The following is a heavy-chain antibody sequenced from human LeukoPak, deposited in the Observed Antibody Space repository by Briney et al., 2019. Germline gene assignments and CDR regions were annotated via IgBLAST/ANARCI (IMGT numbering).Heavy chain of an antibody. D-gene: IGHD2-8*01. CDR2: IYRSGST. CDR1: GGSINSYY. CDR3: ARLYARFSYYYMDV. V-gene: IGHV4-4*07. Sequence: SETLSLTCTVSGGSINSYYWNWIRQPAGKGLEWIGRIYRSGSTNYNPSLKSRVTMSVDTSKNQFSLKLSSVTAADTAVYYCARLYARFSYYYMDVWGKGTTVTVSS. J-gene: IGHJ6*03.